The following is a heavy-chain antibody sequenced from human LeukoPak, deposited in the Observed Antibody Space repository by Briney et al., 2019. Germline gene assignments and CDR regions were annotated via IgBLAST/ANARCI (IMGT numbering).Heavy chain of an antibody. CDR3: ARGGAFDY. J-gene: IGHJ4*02. CDR1: GGSISSYY. Sequence: SETLSLTCTVSGGSISSYYRSWIRQPPGKGLEWIGYIYYGGSTNYNPSLKSRVTISVDTSKNQFSLKLSSVTAADTAVYYCARGGAFDYWGQGTLVTVSS. V-gene: IGHV4-59*01. D-gene: IGHD4/OR15-4a*01. CDR2: IYYGGST.